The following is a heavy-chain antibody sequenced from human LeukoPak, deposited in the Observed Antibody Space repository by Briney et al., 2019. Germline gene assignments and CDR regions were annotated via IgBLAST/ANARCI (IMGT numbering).Heavy chain of an antibody. Sequence: SETLSLTCSVSSGSIDNEHWCWFRQPPGKGLEWIGRTLYGGSNKFNPSLKSRVTISVDRSKNQFSLTLISVTAADTAVYYCVSLLFGGAGRGNWGQGSLVTVSS. V-gene: IGHV4-59*12. J-gene: IGHJ4*02. D-gene: IGHD3-3*01. CDR1: SGSIDNEH. CDR2: TLYGGSN. CDR3: VSLLFGGAGRGN.